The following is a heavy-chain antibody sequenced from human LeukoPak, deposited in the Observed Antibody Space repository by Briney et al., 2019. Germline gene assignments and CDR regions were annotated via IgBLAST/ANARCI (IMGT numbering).Heavy chain of an antibody. D-gene: IGHD5-18*01. V-gene: IGHV3-53*01. CDR3: AKDPGARGYSYGFDL. J-gene: IGHJ2*01. Sequence: GGSLRLSCAASGFSISNNYMNWVRQAPGKGLEWVSIIYSGGSTYYADAVKGRFTISRDNSKNTLYLQMNSLRAEDTAVYYCAKDPGARGYSYGFDLWGRGTLVTVSS. CDR2: IYSGGST. CDR1: GFSISNNY.